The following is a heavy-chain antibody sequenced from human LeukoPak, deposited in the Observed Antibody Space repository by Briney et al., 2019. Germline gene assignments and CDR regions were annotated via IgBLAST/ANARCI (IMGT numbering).Heavy chain of an antibody. J-gene: IGHJ4*02. CDR2: ITSSSSYI. CDR3: ARDRWTRGSFYFDF. D-gene: IGHD2-15*01. V-gene: IGHV3-21*01. CDR1: GFTFSSYW. Sequence: GGSLRLSCAASGFTFSSYWMSWVRQAPGKGLEWVSSITSSSSYIYYADSVKGRFTISRDNAKNSLYLQMNSLTADDTALYYCARDRWTRGSFYFDFWGQGTLVTVSS.